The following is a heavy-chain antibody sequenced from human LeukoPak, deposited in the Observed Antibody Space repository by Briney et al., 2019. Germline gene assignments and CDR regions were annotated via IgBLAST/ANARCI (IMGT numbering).Heavy chain of an antibody. CDR1: GYTLTASY. CDR2: INLNSGGT. D-gene: IGHD5-18*01. Sequence: ASVMVSCKASGYTLTASYLHWVRQAPGQGLEWMAWINLNSGGTNYAQKFQGRVTVNRDTSISTAYMELSGLRSDDTALYYCARSITTMAHAFHMWGQGTMVTVSS. J-gene: IGHJ3*02. V-gene: IGHV1-2*02. CDR3: ARSITTMAHAFHM.